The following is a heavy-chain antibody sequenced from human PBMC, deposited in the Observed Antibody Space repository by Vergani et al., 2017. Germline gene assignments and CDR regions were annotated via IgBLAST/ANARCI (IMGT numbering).Heavy chain of an antibody. D-gene: IGHD3-3*01. CDR1: GGSFSGYY. J-gene: IGHJ6*03. V-gene: IGHV4-34*01. Sequence: QVQLQQWGAGLLKPSETLSLTCAVYGGSFSGYYWSWIRQPPGKGLEWIGEINHSGSTNYNPSLKSRVTISVDTSKNQFSLKLSSVTAADTAVYYCAREVGDFWSGYPYYYYYYYMDVWGKGTTVTVSS. CDR3: AREVGDFWSGYPYYYYYYYMDV. CDR2: INHSGST.